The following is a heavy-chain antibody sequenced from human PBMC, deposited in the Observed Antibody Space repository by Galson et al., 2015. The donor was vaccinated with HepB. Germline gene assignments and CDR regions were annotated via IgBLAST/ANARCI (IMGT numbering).Heavy chain of an antibody. CDR3: ARRGYSGSNPGALDI. CDR2: ISGSGGST. CDR1: GFTFSSYA. J-gene: IGHJ3*02. Sequence: SLRLSCAASGFTFSSYAMSWVRQAPGKGLEWVSAISGSGGSTYYADSVKGRFTISRDNSKNTLYLQMNSLRAEDTAVYYCARRGYSGSNPGALDIWGQGTMVTVSS. V-gene: IGHV3-23*01. D-gene: IGHD1-26*01.